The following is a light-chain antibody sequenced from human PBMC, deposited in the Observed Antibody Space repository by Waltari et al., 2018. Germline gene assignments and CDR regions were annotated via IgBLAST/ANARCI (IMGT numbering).Light chain of an antibody. CDR1: SSNIGAGYD. CDR2: GNS. Sequence: QSVLTQPPSVSGAPGQRGTLSCTGSSSNIGAGYDVHWYQHLPGTDPKLLIYGNSTRPSGVSDRFSGSKSGTSASLAITGLQAEDEADYYCQSYDSSLSGLWVFGGGTKLTVL. CDR3: QSYDSSLSGLWV. J-gene: IGLJ3*02. V-gene: IGLV1-40*01.